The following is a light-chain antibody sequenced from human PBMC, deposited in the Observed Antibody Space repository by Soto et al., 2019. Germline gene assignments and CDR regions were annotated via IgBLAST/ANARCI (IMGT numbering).Light chain of an antibody. Sequence: DIQMTQSPSSLSASVGNSVTITCRASQSISSYLNWYQHKPGKAPKVLIYAASTLQSGVPSRFSGSGSGTDFTLTSSSLQPEDFATYYCQQCYGVPLTFGGGTKVEIK. V-gene: IGKV1-39*01. J-gene: IGKJ4*01. CDR2: AAS. CDR3: QQCYGVPLT. CDR1: QSISSY.